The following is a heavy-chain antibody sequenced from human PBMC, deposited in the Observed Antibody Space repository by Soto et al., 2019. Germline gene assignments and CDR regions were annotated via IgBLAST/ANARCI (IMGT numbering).Heavy chain of an antibody. Sequence: GASVKVSCKVSGYTLTELSMHWVRQAPGKGLEWMGGFDPEDGETIYAQKFQGRVTMTEDTSTDTAYMELSSLRSEDTAVYYCATTVDIVATLDGMDVWGQGTTVTVSS. V-gene: IGHV1-24*01. CDR3: ATTVDIVATLDGMDV. CDR2: FDPEDGET. CDR1: GYTLTELS. D-gene: IGHD5-12*01. J-gene: IGHJ6*02.